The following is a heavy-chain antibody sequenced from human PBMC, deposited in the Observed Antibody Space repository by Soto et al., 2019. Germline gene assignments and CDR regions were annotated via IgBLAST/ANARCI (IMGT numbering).Heavy chain of an antibody. V-gene: IGHV3-49*03. CDR2: IRSKAYGGTT. D-gene: IGHD3-3*01. J-gene: IGHJ6*02. Sequence: GGSLRLSCTASGFTFGDYAMSWFRQAPGKGLEWVGFIRSKAYGGTTEYAASVKGRFTISRDDSKSIAYLQMNSLKTGDTAVYYCTRDLGGFLEWLPSENYYYGMDVWGQGTTVTVSS. CDR1: GFTFGDYA. CDR3: TRDLGGFLEWLPSENYYYGMDV.